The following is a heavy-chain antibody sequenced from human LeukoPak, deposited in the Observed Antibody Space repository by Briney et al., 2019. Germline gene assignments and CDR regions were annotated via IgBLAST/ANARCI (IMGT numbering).Heavy chain of an antibody. J-gene: IGHJ6*02. V-gene: IGHV1-69*04. CDR2: IIPILGIA. Sequence: SVTVSCKASGGTFSSYAISWVRQAPGQGLEWMGRIIPILGIANYAQKFQGRVTITADKATSTAYMELSSLRSEDTAVYYCASATVTTIGYYYYGMDVWGQGTTVTVSS. D-gene: IGHD4-17*01. CDR1: GGTFSSYA. CDR3: ASATVTTIGYYYYGMDV.